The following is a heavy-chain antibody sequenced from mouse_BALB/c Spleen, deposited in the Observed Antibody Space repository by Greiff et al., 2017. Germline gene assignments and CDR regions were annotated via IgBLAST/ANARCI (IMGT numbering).Heavy chain of an antibody. J-gene: IGHJ2*01. D-gene: IGHD3-2*01. CDR2: ISTYYGDA. Sequence: QVQLKESGAELVRPGVSVKISCKGSGYTFTDYAMHWVKQSHAKSLEWIGVISTYYGDASYNQKFKGKATMTVDKSSSTAYMELARLTSEDSAIYYCAKGQLGLGDYWGQGTTLTVSS. V-gene: IGHV1S137*01. CDR3: AKGQLGLGDY. CDR1: GYTFTDYA.